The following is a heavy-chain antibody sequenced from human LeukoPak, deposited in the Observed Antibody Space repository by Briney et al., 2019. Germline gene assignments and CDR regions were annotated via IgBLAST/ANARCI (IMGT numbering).Heavy chain of an antibody. D-gene: IGHD3-3*01. V-gene: IGHV3-23*01. Sequence: PGGSLRLSCAASGFTFSRYAMSWVRQAPGKGLEWISGIRGSGGSTYYADSVKGRFSISRDNSKNMVFLQMNSLRAEDTAVYYCAKDYYDFWSAIDYWGQGTLVTVSS. CDR1: GFTFSRYA. J-gene: IGHJ4*02. CDR3: AKDYYDFWSAIDY. CDR2: IRGSGGST.